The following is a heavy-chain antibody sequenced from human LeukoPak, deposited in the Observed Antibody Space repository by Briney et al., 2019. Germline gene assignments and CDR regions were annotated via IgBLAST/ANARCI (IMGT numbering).Heavy chain of an antibody. CDR1: GFTFSSYA. CDR2: ISSNGGST. D-gene: IGHD4-17*01. J-gene: IGHJ4*02. V-gene: IGHV3-64*01. CDR3: ARGSPVTTADY. Sequence: GGSLRLSCAASGFTFSSYAMHWVRQAPGKGLEYVSAISSNGGSTYYANSVKGRFTISRDNSKNTLYLQMGSLRAEDMAVYYCARGSPVTTADYWGQGTLVTVS.